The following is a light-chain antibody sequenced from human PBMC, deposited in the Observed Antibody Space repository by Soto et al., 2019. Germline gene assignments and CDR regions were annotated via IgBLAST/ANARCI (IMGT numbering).Light chain of an antibody. V-gene: IGLV1-47*01. Sequence: QSVLTQPPSASGTPGQRVTISCSGSSSNIGSNYVNWYQQHPGTAPKLLIYRNNQRPSGVPDRFSGSKPGTSASLAIIGLRSEDEADYYCAAWDDSLSGLNYVFGTGTKVTVL. CDR3: AAWDDSLSGLNYV. CDR2: RNN. J-gene: IGLJ1*01. CDR1: SSNIGSNY.